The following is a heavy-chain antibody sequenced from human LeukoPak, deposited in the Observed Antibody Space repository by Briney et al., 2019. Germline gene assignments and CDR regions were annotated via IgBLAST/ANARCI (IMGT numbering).Heavy chain of an antibody. CDR3: ARRPFCSSTSCYTSWFDP. D-gene: IGHD2-2*02. Sequence: GESLRISCKGSGYSFTSYWISWVRQMPGKGLEWMGRFDPSDSYTNYSPPFQGHVTTSADKSISTAYLQWSSLKASDTAMYYCARRPFCSSTSCYTSWFDPWGQGTLVTVSS. CDR2: FDPSDSYT. J-gene: IGHJ5*02. CDR1: GYSFTSYW. V-gene: IGHV5-10-1*01.